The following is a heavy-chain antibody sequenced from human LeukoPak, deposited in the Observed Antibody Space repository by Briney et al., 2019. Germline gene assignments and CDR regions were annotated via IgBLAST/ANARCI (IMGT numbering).Heavy chain of an antibody. CDR3: ARRSQMATKGPDAFDI. CDR1: GYTFTTHT. CDR2: MNPNSGNT. D-gene: IGHD5-24*01. J-gene: IGHJ3*02. V-gene: IGHV1-8*02. Sequence: ASVKVSCKASGYTFTTHTIHWVRQAPGQRLEWMGWMNPNSGNTGYAQKFQGRVTMTRNTSISTAYMELSSLRSEDTAVYYCARRSQMATKGPDAFDIWGQGTMVTVSS.